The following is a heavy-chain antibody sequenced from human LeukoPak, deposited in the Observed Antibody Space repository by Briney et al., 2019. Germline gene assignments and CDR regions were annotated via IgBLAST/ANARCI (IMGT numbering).Heavy chain of an antibody. CDR3: AKQLTGTKSFDY. CDR1: GFTFSSYA. D-gene: IGHD1-14*01. J-gene: IGHJ4*02. Sequence: GGSLRLSCAASGFTFSSYAISWVRQAPGKGLEWVSAISDSGGSTYYADSVKGRFTISRDNSKNTLYLQMNGLRAEDTAIYYCAKQLTGTKSFDYWGQGTLVTVSS. CDR2: ISDSGGST. V-gene: IGHV3-23*01.